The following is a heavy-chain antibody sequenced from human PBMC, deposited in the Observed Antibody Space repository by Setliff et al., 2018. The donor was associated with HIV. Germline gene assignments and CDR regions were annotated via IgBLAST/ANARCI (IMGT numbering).Heavy chain of an antibody. CDR1: GFTFSNFA. V-gene: IGHV3-23*01. D-gene: IGHD6-19*01. J-gene: IGHJ2*01. CDR2: ITDSGSTT. Sequence: PGGSLRLSCAASGFTFSNFAMSWVRLTPGKGLEWVSGITDSGSTTYYADSVKGRFTISRDNSKNTLYLQMNRLRAEDTAVYYCAKGASSGWIHWYFDLWGRGTLVTVSS. CDR3: AKGASSGWIHWYFDL.